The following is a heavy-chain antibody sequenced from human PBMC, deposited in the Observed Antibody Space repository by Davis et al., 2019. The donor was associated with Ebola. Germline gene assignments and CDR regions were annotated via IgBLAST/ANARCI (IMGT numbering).Heavy chain of an antibody. CDR1: GGSISSGGYY. J-gene: IGHJ6*02. CDR2: IYYSGGT. CDR3: ARAVEYYYYGMDV. V-gene: IGHV4-30-4*08. Sequence: SETLSLTCTVSGGSISSGGYYWSWIRQHPGKGLEWIGYIYYSGGTYYNPSLKSRVTISVDTSKNQFSLKLSSVTAADTAVYYCARAVEYYYYGMDVWGQGTTVTVSS.